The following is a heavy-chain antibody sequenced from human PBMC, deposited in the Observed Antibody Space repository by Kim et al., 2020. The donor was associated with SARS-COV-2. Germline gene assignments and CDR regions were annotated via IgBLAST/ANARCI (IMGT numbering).Heavy chain of an antibody. CDR2: IYPSDSDT. CDR3: ARRIGDFGPQYGLDV. D-gene: IGHD2-21*02. J-gene: IGHJ6*02. Sequence: GESLKISCKGSGYSFTNYWIAWVRQMPGKGLEWMGIIYPSDSDTRYSPSFQGQVTISADKSIAPAYVQWSSLKASDTAMYYCARRIGDFGPQYGLDVWGPRTTVTVSS. CDR1: GYSFTNYW. V-gene: IGHV5-51*01.